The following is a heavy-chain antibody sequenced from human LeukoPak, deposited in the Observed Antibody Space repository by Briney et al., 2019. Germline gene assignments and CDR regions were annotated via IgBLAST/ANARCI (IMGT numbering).Heavy chain of an antibody. J-gene: IGHJ4*02. CDR2: ISYDGSNK. D-gene: IGHD6-19*01. CDR1: GFTFSSYG. CDR3: AKDILYSSGGNVGELFDY. Sequence: GGSLRLSCAASGFTFSSYGMHWVRQAPGKGLEWVAVISYDGSNKYYADSVKGRFTISRDNSKNTLYLQMNSLRAEDTAVHYCAKDILYSSGGNVGELFDYWGQGTLVTVSS. V-gene: IGHV3-30*18.